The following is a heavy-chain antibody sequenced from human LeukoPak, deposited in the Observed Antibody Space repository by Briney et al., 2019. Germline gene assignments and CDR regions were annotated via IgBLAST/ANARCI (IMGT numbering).Heavy chain of an antibody. CDR2: ISGSGGGT. Sequence: PGGSLRLSCAASGFTFSGYAMSWVRQAPGKGLEWVSGISGSGGGTYYADSVKGRFTISRDNSKNTLYLQMISLRAEDTAVYYCAKSRVVVAATECDYWGQGTLVSVSS. CDR3: AKSRVVVAATECDY. J-gene: IGHJ4*02. CDR1: GFTFSGYA. V-gene: IGHV3-23*01. D-gene: IGHD2-15*01.